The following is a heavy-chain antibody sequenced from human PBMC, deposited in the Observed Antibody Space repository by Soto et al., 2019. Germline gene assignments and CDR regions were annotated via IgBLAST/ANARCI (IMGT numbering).Heavy chain of an antibody. CDR2: INPYNANT. V-gene: IGHV1-18*04. CDR3: ARDRVAGIWGDAFDI. J-gene: IGHJ3*02. Sequence: QVPLVQSGTEVKKPGASVKVSCKTSGYTFTNHGINWVRQAPGQGLEWMGWINPYNANTNYAQKLQGRVTMTTDTATTPAYMDLWSLTCHDTAVYYCARDRVAGIWGDAFDIWGQGTVVSVSS. CDR1: GYTFTNHG. D-gene: IGHD3-16*01.